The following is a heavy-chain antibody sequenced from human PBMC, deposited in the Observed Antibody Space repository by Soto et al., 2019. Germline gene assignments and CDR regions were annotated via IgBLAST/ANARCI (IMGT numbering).Heavy chain of an antibody. D-gene: IGHD2-21*02. Sequence: PSETLSLTCAVYGGSFSGYYWSWIRQPPGKGLEWIGEINHSGSTNYNPSLKSRVTISVDTSKNQFSLKLSSVTAADTAVYYCALNCGGDCYSDYWVQGTLVTSPQ. CDR2: INHSGST. CDR3: ALNCGGDCYSDY. V-gene: IGHV4-34*01. CDR1: GGSFSGYY. J-gene: IGHJ4*02.